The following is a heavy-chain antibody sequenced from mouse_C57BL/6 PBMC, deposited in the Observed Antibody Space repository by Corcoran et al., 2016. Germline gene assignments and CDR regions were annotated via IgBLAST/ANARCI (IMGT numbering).Heavy chain of an antibody. CDR2: INTYSGVP. Sequence: QIQLVQSGPELKKPGETVKISCKASGYTFTTYGISWVKQAPGKGLKWMGWINTYSGVPTYADDFKGRFAFSLETSASTAYLQINNLKNEDTATYFWARAIKAYFDYWGQGTTLTVSS. V-gene: IGHV9-3*01. CDR3: ARAIKAYFDY. CDR1: GYTFTTYG. J-gene: IGHJ2*01.